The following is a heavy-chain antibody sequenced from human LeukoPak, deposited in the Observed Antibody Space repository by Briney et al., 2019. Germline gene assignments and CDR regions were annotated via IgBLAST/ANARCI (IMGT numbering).Heavy chain of an antibody. CDR1: GLTFSTSG. CDR2: IGPTGSDR. J-gene: IGHJ4*02. D-gene: IGHD1-14*01. CDR3: ATETNGRHYDY. V-gene: IGHV3-21*06. Sequence: GGSLRLSSTASGLTFSTSGFNWVRQAPGKGLEWVASIGPTGSDRYHADSIKGRFTISRDNASNFLYLQMNSLRAEDTAVYYCATETNGRHYDYWGQGTLLTVSS.